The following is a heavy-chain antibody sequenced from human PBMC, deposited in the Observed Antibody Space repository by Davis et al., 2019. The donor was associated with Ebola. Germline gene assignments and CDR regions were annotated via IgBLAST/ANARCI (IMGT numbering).Heavy chain of an antibody. CDR2: ISSDSDYI. Sequence: GESLKISCAASGFTFSTYSMSWVRQAPGKGLEWVSSISSDSDYIYYADSVKGRFTVSRDNAKNSLSLQMNSLRAEDTAVYYCARDFTIFGVVRLGPPYYGMDVWGKGTTVTVSP. CDR1: GFTFSTYS. J-gene: IGHJ6*04. CDR3: ARDFTIFGVVRLGPPYYGMDV. D-gene: IGHD3-3*01. V-gene: IGHV3-21*01.